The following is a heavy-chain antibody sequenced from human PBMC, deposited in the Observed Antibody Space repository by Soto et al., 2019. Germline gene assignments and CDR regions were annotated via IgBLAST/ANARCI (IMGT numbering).Heavy chain of an antibody. J-gene: IGHJ4*02. CDR1: RFSFGSFG. V-gene: IGHV3-30*03. Sequence: QIQLVESGGGVVQPGGSLRLSCGASRFSFGSFGVHWVRQAPGRGLEWVAFISRDGTNAFYGDSVKGRFTLSRDNSRNTAYLQMTALRDDDTALYYCARGNISFDFDCGGQGTRVIVSS. CDR3: ARGNISFDFDC. CDR2: ISRDGTNA.